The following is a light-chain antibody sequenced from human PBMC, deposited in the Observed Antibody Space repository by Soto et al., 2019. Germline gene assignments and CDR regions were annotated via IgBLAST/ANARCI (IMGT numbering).Light chain of an antibody. CDR1: QSVSSD. CDR2: GAS. Sequence: IVMTQSPATLSVSPGERATLSCRARQSVSSDLAWYHQKPGQAPRLIIYGASTRATGIPDRFSGSGSGTDFTLTISRLEPEDFAVYYCQQYETFGQGTKVDIK. J-gene: IGKJ1*01. CDR3: QQYET. V-gene: IGKV3-15*01.